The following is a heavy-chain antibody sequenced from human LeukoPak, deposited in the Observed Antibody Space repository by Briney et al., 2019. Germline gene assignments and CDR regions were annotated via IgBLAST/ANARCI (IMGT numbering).Heavy chain of an antibody. Sequence: GASVKVSCKASGYTFTSYGISWVRQATGQGLEWMGWMNPNSGNTGYAQKFQGRVTMTRNTSISTAYMELSSLRSEDTAVYYCASLRFLEWLLPPYYYYGMDVWGQGTTVTVSS. CDR2: MNPNSGNT. V-gene: IGHV1-8*02. J-gene: IGHJ6*02. CDR3: ASLRFLEWLLPPYYYYGMDV. D-gene: IGHD3-3*01. CDR1: GYTFTSYG.